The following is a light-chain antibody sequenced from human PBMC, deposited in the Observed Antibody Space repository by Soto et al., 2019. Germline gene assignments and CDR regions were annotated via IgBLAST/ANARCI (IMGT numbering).Light chain of an antibody. Sequence: QSALTQPRSVSGSPGQSVTISCTGTSSDVGGYRYVSWYQQHPGKAPKLIIYDVTKRPSGVPDRFSGSKSGNTASLTISGLQPEDEAHYHCCSYARSYTVIFGGGTKLTVL. CDR3: CSYARSYTVI. CDR2: DVT. J-gene: IGLJ2*01. V-gene: IGLV2-11*01. CDR1: SSDVGGYRY.